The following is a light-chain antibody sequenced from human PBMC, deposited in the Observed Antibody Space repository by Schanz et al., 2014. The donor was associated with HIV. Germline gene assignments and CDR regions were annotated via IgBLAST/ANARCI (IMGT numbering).Light chain of an antibody. J-gene: IGKJ2*01. Sequence: DIQMTQSPSTLSASVGDRVTISCRASQSISNWLAWYQQKPGKAPKLLISKASSLESGVPLRFSGSGSGTEFTLTISNLQPDDFATYYCQQCVTYPYTFGQGTKLDIK. V-gene: IGKV1-5*03. CDR2: KAS. CDR1: QSISNW. CDR3: QQCVTYPYT.